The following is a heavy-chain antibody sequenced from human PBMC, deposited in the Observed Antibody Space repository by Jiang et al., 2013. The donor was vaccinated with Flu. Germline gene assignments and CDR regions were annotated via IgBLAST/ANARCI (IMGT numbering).Heavy chain of an antibody. J-gene: IGHJ3*02. Sequence: QLVESGGGVVQSGGSLRLSCAASGFIFSSYGMHWVRQAPGKGLEWVAFIRYDANIKYYADSVKGRFTISRDNFKNTLYVQMNSLRVEDTAVYYCAKDVYCSGGTCHGGFDIWGQGTMVTVSS. D-gene: IGHD2-15*01. CDR2: IRYDANIK. V-gene: IGHV3-30*02. CDR1: GFIFSSYG. CDR3: AKDVYCSGGTCHGGFDI.